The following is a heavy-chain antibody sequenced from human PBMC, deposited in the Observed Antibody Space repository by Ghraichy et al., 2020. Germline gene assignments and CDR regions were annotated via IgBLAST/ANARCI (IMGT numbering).Heavy chain of an antibody. CDR3: SKARDPSDYYFYYYMDV. V-gene: IGHV3-23*01. CDR1: GFTFSSYA. D-gene: IGHD1-26*01. Sequence: GSLNISCAASGFTFSSYAMSWVRQAPGKGLEWVAGIRGSGGSTFYADSVKGRFTISGDKSTNTLYLQMNSLRADDAAVYDCSKARDPSDYYFYYYMDVWGKGTTVTVSS. J-gene: IGHJ6*03. CDR2: IRGSGGST.